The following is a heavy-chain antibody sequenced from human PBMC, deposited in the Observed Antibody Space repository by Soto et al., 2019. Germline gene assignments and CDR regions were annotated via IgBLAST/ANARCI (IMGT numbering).Heavy chain of an antibody. J-gene: IGHJ4*02. Sequence: SGGSLRLSCAASGFTFSDYAMCWVRQAPGQGLEWVSGISGRGDSTFYIDSAKGRFTISRDNSKNTLYLQLNSLRAEDTAVYYCAKRHGDSDYYFEYWGQGTLVTVSS. CDR2: ISGRGDST. CDR3: AKRHGDSDYYFEY. V-gene: IGHV3-23*01. D-gene: IGHD4-17*01. CDR1: GFTFSDYA.